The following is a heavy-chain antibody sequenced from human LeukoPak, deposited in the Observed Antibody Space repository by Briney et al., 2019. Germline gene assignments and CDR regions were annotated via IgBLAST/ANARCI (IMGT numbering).Heavy chain of an antibody. J-gene: IGHJ4*02. CDR3: ARVGVGETYYFDY. CDR1: EFTFNSYG. CDR2: IRYDGSDK. V-gene: IGHV3-30*02. Sequence: GGSLRLSCAASEFTFNSYGMHWVRQAPGKGLEWVAFIRYDGSDKYYADSVKGRFTISRDNAKNSLYLQMNSLRAEDTAVYYCARVGVGETYYFDYWGQGTLVTVSS. D-gene: IGHD3-16*01.